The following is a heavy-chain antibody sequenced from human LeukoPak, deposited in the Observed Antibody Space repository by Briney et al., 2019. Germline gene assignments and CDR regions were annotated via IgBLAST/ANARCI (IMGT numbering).Heavy chain of an antibody. Sequence: GGSLRLSCAASGFIFSSYSMNWVRQAPGKGLEWVSSISISSLSIYYADSVKGRFTVSRDNAKNSLYLQMNSLRAEDTAVYYCARQTYGWNSSGWYNFDYWGQGTLVTVSS. CDR3: ARQTYGWNSSGWYNFDY. D-gene: IGHD6-19*01. J-gene: IGHJ4*02. CDR1: GFIFSSYS. V-gene: IGHV3-21*01. CDR2: ISISSLSI.